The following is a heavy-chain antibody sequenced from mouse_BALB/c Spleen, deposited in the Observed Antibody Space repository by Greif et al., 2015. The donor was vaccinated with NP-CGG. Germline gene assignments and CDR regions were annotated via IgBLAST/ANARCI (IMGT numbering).Heavy chain of an antibody. CDR1: GYTFTSYT. CDR2: INPSSGYT. D-gene: IGHD4-1*01. V-gene: IGHV1-4*01. J-gene: IGHJ1*01. CDR3: ARWAPNWDWYFDV. Sequence: VQLQQSGAELARPGASVKTSCKASGYTFTSYTMHWVKQWPGQGLEWIGYINPSSGYTNYNQKFKDKATLTADKSSSTAYMQLSSLTSEDSAVYYCARWAPNWDWYFDVWGAGTTVTVSS.